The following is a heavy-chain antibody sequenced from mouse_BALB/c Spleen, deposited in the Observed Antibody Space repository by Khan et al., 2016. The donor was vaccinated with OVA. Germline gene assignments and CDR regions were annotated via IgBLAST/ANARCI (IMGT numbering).Heavy chain of an antibody. D-gene: IGHD1-3*01. CDR3: ARLEDI. J-gene: IGHJ2*01. V-gene: IGHV2-9*02. CDR2: VLAGGST. Sequence: VDLQVPGPGLEAPSQGLAITCTVAGLSFTSYGVHFVRHPPGWGLEWLGVVLAGGSTNDNSALMSRLSISKDNSKSQVFLKMNSLQTKDTAMYYCARLEDIWGQGTTLTVSS. CDR1: GLSFTSYG.